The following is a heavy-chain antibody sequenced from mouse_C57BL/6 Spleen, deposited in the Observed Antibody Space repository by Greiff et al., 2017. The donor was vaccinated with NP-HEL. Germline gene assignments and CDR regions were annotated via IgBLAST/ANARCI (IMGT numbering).Heavy chain of an antibody. V-gene: IGHV1-78*01. D-gene: IGHD1-1*01. CDR2: IYPGDGST. J-gene: IGHJ1*03. Sequence: VQLQQSDAELVKPGASVKISCKASGYTFTDPTIHWMKQRPEQGLEWIGYIYPGDGSTKYTEKFKGKATLPADKSSSTAYMQLNSPTSEDSTVYFCERDPYYYGSSYGYFDVWGTGTTVTVSS. CDR3: ERDPYYYGSSYGYFDV. CDR1: GYTFTDPT.